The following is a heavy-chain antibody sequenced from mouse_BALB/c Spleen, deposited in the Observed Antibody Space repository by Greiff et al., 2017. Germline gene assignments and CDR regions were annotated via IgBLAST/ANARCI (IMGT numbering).Heavy chain of an antibody. J-gene: IGHJ2*01. V-gene: IGHV14-3*02. CDR3: ARGGSSYLDY. Sequence: EVQVVESGAELVKPGASVKLSCTASGFNIKDTYMHWVKQRPEQGLEWIGRIDPANGNTKYDPKFQGKATITADTSSNTAYLQLSSLTSEDTAVYYCARGGSSYLDYWGQGTTLTVSS. CDR1: GFNIKDTY. CDR2: IDPANGNT. D-gene: IGHD1-1*01.